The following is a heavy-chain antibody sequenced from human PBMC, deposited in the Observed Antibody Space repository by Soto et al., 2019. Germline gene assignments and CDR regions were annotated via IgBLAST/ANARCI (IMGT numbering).Heavy chain of an antibody. V-gene: IGHV1-3*01. CDR2: INPGNGDT. J-gene: IGHJ4*02. CDR3: ARNSYISGDDDSYYFDY. D-gene: IGHD2-21*02. Sequence: SVKVSCKASGYTCTSYAMHCVLQAPLQRPEWMGWINPGNGDTKYSEKLQGRVTFTRDTSATTIYMELSSLRSEDTALYYCARNSYISGDDDSYYFDYWGQGTPVTVSS. CDR1: GYTCTSYA.